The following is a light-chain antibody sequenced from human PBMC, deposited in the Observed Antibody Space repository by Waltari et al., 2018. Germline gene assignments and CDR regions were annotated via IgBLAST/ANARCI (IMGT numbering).Light chain of an antibody. Sequence: DLQMTQSPSSLSASVGDRVTISCRASKNIRSYLSWFQHKPGKAPKLLIYGASSLQSGVPSRFSGSGSGTDFTLTISSLQPEDFATFYCQQSYTTPYTFGQGTKLEIK. CDR2: GAS. CDR3: QQSYTTPYT. CDR1: KNIRSY. J-gene: IGKJ2*01. V-gene: IGKV1-39*01.